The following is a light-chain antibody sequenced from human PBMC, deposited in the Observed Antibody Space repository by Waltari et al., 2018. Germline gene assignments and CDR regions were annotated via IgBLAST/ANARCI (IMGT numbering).Light chain of an antibody. CDR2: RSD. CDR1: ASHLGYNV. V-gene: IGLV1-44*01. CDR3: AAWDDSLNGRWV. Sequence: QSVLTQPPSASGTPGQGVTISCSGGASHLGYNVVTWYQQVPGKAPKLLIYRSDRRPAGVPDRFSGSKSGTSASLAISGLQSEDEADYYCAAWDDSLNGRWVFGGGTKVTVL. J-gene: IGLJ3*02.